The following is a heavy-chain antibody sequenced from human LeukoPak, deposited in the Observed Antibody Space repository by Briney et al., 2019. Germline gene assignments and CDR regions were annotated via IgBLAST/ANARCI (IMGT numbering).Heavy chain of an antibody. CDR2: ISGSGGST. Sequence: GGSLRLSCAASGFTFSSYAMSWVRQAPGKGLEWVSAISGSGGSTYYADSVKGRFTISRDNSKNTLYLQLSSLRAEDTALYYCAKEVGATRAFDIWGQGTMVTVSS. CDR1: GFTFSSYA. V-gene: IGHV3-23*01. CDR3: AKEVGATRAFDI. D-gene: IGHD1-26*01. J-gene: IGHJ3*02.